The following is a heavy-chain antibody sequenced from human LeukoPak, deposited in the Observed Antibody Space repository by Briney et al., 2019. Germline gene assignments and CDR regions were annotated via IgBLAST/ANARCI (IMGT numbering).Heavy chain of an antibody. CDR2: MNPNSGNT. V-gene: IGHV1-8*01. J-gene: IGHJ4*02. D-gene: IGHD3-16*02. CDR1: GYTFTIYD. CDR3: ARGGYSFDMITFGGVIVRDDY. Sequence: AASVKVSCKASGYTFTIYDINWVRQATGQGLEWMGWMNPNSGNTGYAQKFQGRVTMTRNTSISTAYMELSSLRSEDTAVYYCARGGYSFDMITFGGVIVRDDYWGQGTLVTVSS.